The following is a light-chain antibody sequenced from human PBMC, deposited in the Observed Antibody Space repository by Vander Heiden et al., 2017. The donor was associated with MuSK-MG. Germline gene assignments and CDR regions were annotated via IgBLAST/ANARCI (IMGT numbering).Light chain of an antibody. CDR1: QSVGST. CDR2: GAS. V-gene: IGKV3-15*01. J-gene: IGKJ4*01. Sequence: EIVMTQSPVTLSVSPGERASLSCRASQSVGSTLAWYQQKPVQPPRLLIYGASTRASGIPARFSGSGSGTEFTLTISSLQSEDFAVYYCQHYNDWPPLTFGGGTRVEIK. CDR3: QHYNDWPPLT.